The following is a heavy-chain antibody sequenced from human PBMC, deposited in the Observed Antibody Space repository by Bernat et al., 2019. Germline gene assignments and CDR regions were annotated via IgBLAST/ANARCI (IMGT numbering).Heavy chain of an antibody. Sequence: QVQLVQSGAEVKKPGASVMVSCRASGYTLSSNAMHWVRQAPGQRLEWMGWINTDNGNTKYSQKFQGRVTITRDTSASTAYMELTSLKSEDTAVYYCARGKVVPAAIEDYWGQGTLVTVSS. CDR1: GYTLSSNA. V-gene: IGHV1-3*04. CDR2: INTDNGNT. CDR3: ARGKVVPAAIEDY. D-gene: IGHD2-2*02. J-gene: IGHJ4*02.